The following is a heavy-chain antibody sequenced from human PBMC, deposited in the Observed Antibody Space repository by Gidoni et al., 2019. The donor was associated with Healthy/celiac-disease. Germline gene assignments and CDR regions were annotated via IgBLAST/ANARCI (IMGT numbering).Heavy chain of an antibody. CDR3: TTDPDIVVVVAAAG. Sequence: EVQLVESGGGLVKPGGSLRLSCAASGFTFSNAWMSWVRQAPGKGLEWVGRIKSKTDGGTTDYAAPVKGRFTISRDDSKNTLYLQMNSLKTEDTAVYYCTTDPDIVVVVAAAGWGQGTLVTVSS. CDR1: GFTFSNAW. CDR2: IKSKTDGGTT. D-gene: IGHD2-15*01. V-gene: IGHV3-15*01. J-gene: IGHJ4*02.